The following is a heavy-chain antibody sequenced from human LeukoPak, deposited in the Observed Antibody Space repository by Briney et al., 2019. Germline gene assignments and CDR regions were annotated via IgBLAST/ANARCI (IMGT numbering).Heavy chain of an antibody. D-gene: IGHD5-12*01. CDR2: IYSGGDT. CDR3: ARTPHSGYGSGVFDC. Sequence: GGSLRLSCAASGFTFSSFWMHWVRQAPGKGLEWVSVIYSGGDTYYADSVKGRFTISRDNSKNTLYLQMNSLRAEDTAVYYCARTPHSGYGSGVFDCWGQGTLVTVSS. J-gene: IGHJ4*02. V-gene: IGHV3-66*01. CDR1: GFTFSSFW.